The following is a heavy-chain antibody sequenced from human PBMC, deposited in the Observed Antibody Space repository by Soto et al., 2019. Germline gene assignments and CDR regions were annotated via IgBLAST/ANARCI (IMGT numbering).Heavy chain of an antibody. CDR1: GFIFSSYA. D-gene: IGHD6-19*01. CDR3: ANLAGGWYEAFGI. CDR2: ISGSGGTA. Sequence: EVQLLESGGGLVQPGGSLRLSCAASGFIFSSYAITWVRQAPGKGLEWVSSISGSGGTAYYADSVKGRFTISKDNSRNTLDLQINSLRAEDTAVYYCANLAGGWYEAFGIWGQETMVTVSS. V-gene: IGHV3-23*01. J-gene: IGHJ3*02.